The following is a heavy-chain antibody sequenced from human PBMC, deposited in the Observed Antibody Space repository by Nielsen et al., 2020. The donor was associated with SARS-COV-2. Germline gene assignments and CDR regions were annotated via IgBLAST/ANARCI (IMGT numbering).Heavy chain of an antibody. CDR3: ARDLVVYDILTGADY. CDR1: GFTFSIYA. J-gene: IGHJ4*02. V-gene: IGHV3-23*01. Sequence: GESLKISCAASGFTFSIYAMTWVRQAPGRGLEWVSTNTGSGGATHYADSVKGRFTISRDNSKNTLYLQMNSLRAEDTAVYYCARDLVVYDILTGADYWGQGTLVTVSS. D-gene: IGHD3-9*01. CDR2: NTGSGGAT.